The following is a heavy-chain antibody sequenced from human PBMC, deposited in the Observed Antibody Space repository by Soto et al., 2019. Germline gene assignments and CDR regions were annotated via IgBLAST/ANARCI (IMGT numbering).Heavy chain of an antibody. Sequence: PGGSLRLSCAASGFTFSSYAMSWVRQAPGKGLEWVSAISGSGGSTYYADSVKGRFAISRDNSKNTLYLQMNSLRAEDTAGYYCAKVIAAAGTGYWFDPWGQGTLVTVPQ. D-gene: IGHD6-13*01. CDR1: GFTFSSYA. V-gene: IGHV3-23*01. CDR2: ISGSGGST. J-gene: IGHJ5*02. CDR3: AKVIAAAGTGYWFDP.